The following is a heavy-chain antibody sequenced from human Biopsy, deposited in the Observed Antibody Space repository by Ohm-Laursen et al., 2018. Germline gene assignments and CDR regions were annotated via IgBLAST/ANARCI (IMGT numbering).Heavy chain of an antibody. CDR1: GFNFSAYG. CDR3: VTDRLDDITKVRGIMTD. J-gene: IGHJ4*02. V-gene: IGHV3-33*01. D-gene: IGHD3-10*01. Sequence: SLRLSCAAPGFNFSAYGMHWVRQAPDKGLEWVALTWDDGSHQYYADSVKGRFTISRDNSKNSLYLHINTLRVEDTAVYYCVTDRLDDITKVRGIMTDWGQGTLVIVSS. CDR2: TWDDGSHQ.